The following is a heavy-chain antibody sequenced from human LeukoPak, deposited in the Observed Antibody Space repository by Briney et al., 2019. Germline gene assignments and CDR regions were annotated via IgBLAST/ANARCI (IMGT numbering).Heavy chain of an antibody. CDR3: AREQPPGIYFDY. Sequence: GGSLRLSCAASGFTVSSSYMSWVRQAPGKGLEWVSIIYSGGNTYYADSVKARFTISRDNSKNTVYLQVNSLRAEDTAVYYCAREQPPGIYFDYWGQGTPVTVSS. V-gene: IGHV3-53*01. D-gene: IGHD6-13*01. CDR2: IYSGGNT. J-gene: IGHJ4*02. CDR1: GFTVSSSY.